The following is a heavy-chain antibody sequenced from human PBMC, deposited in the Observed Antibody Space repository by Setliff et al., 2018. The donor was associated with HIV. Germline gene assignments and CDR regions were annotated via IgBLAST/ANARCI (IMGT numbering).Heavy chain of an antibody. J-gene: IGHJ4*02. V-gene: IGHV4-34*01. CDR1: GGSFSGYY. CDR3: AGGPGTTSIDY. D-gene: IGHD1-26*01. CDR2: INHSGST. Sequence: SETLSLTCAVYGGSFSGYYWSWIRQPPGKGLEWIGEINHSGSTNYNMSRKSRATISVDTAKNQFSLELISVTAADTAVYYCAGGPGTTSIDYWAQGTLVTVSS.